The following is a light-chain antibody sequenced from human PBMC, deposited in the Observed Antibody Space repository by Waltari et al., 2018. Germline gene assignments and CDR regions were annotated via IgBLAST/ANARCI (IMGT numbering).Light chain of an antibody. CDR1: SSDVGGYNY. CDR2: EVT. CDR3: SSYRSSTTLKYV. J-gene: IGLJ1*01. V-gene: IGLV2-14*01. Sequence: QSALTQPASVPGSPGQSITISCTGTSSDVGGYNYVSWYQQHPGKVPKLMIYEVTNRPSGVSDRFSGSKSGNTASLTISGLQAEDEADYYCSSYRSSTTLKYVFGTGTKVTVL.